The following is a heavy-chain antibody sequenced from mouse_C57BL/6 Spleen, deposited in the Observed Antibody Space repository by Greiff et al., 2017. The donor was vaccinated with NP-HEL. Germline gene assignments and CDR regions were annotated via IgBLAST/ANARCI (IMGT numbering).Heavy chain of an antibody. CDR1: GFSLTSYG. CDR3: ARIYYDCDGFAY. Sequence: VQLQQSGPGLVQPSQSLSITCTVSGFSLTSYGVHWVRQSPGKGLEWLGVIWSGGSTDYNAAFISRLGISKDNSKSQVFFKMNSLQADDTATYYCARIYYDCDGFAYWGQGTLVTVSA. V-gene: IGHV2-2*01. CDR2: IWSGGST. D-gene: IGHD2-4*01. J-gene: IGHJ3*01.